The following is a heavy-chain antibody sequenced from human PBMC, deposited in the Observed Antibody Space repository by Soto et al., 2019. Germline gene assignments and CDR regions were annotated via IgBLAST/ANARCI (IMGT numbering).Heavy chain of an antibody. D-gene: IGHD6-6*01. CDR2: INPNSGGT. CDR1: GDTFTFHN. J-gene: IGHJ3*02. Sequence: SVNVSSTTSGDTFTFHNMHRVRQAPGQGLEWMGWINPNSGGTNYAQKFQGWVTMTRDTSISTAYMELSRLRSDDTAVYYCASTLRAGFSSSSVFAFDIWGQGTMVTVSS. V-gene: IGHV1-2*04. CDR3: ASTLRAGFSSSSVFAFDI.